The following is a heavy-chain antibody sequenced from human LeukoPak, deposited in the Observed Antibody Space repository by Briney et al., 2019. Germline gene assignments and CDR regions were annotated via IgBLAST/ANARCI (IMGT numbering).Heavy chain of an antibody. CDR2: INHSGST. CDR3: ARGLTNKIVVVPAAPWGTFDP. Sequence: PSETLSLTCAVYGGSFSGYYWSWIRQPPGKGLEWIGEINHSGSTNYNPSLKSRVTISVDTSKNQFSLKLSSVTAADTAVYYCARGLTNKIVVVPAAPWGTFDPWGQGTLVTVSS. J-gene: IGHJ5*02. V-gene: IGHV4-34*01. CDR1: GGSFSGYY. D-gene: IGHD2-2*01.